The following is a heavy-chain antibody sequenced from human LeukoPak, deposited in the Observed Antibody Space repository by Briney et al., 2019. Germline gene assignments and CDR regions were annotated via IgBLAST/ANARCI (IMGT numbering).Heavy chain of an antibody. Sequence: PGGSLRLSCAASGFTFSSYWMSWVRQAPGKGLEWVANIKQDGSEKYYVDSVKGRFTISRDNAKNSLYLQMNSLRAEDTAVYYCARGSNGYNYVSDGFNVWGQGTMVTVSS. V-gene: IGHV3-7*01. CDR2: IKQDGSEK. J-gene: IGHJ3*01. CDR3: ARGSNGYNYVSDGFNV. D-gene: IGHD5-18*01. CDR1: GFTFSSYW.